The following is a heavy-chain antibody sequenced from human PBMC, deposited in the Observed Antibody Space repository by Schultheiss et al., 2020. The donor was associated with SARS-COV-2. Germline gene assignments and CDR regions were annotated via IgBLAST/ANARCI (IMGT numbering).Heavy chain of an antibody. CDR3: ARAPLPYCSGGSCSGFDI. CDR1: GFTFSSYG. V-gene: IGHV3-30*03. J-gene: IGHJ3*02. CDR2: ISYDGSNK. Sequence: GESLKISCAASGFTFSSYGMHWVRQAPGKGLEWVAVISYDGSNKYYADSVKGRFTISRDNSKNTLYLQMNSLRAEDTAVYYCARAPLPYCSGGSCSGFDIWGQGTMVTVSS. D-gene: IGHD2-15*01.